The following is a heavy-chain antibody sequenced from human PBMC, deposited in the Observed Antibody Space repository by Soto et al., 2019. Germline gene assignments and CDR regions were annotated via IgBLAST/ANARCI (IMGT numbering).Heavy chain of an antibody. CDR2: IYTSGST. Sequence: QVQLQEPGPGLVKPSETLSLTCTVSGGSISSYYWSWIRQPAGKGLEWIGRIYTSGSTNYNPSLKSRVTMSVDTSKNQFSLKLSSVTAADTAVYYCARDSYCSSTSCYYHWFDPWGQGTLVTVSS. CDR1: GGSISSYY. J-gene: IGHJ5*02. D-gene: IGHD2-2*01. CDR3: ARDSYCSSTSCYYHWFDP. V-gene: IGHV4-4*07.